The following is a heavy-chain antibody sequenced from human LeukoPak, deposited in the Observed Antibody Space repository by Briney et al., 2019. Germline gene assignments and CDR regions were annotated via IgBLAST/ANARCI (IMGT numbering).Heavy chain of an antibody. J-gene: IGHJ4*02. CDR1: GFTFNSYA. Sequence: GGSLRLSCSTSGFTFNSYAMGWVRQAPGKGLEWVSSIDYSGGAAYSADSVKGRFTISRDNSKNTLYLQMNSLRVEDTALYSCAKISTVSSNFDYWGQGTLVTVSS. CDR3: AKISTVSSNFDY. D-gene: IGHD4-17*01. V-gene: IGHV3-23*01. CDR2: IDYSGGAA.